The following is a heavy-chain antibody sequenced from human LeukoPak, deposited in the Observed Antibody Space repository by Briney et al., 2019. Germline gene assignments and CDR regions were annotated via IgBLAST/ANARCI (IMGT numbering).Heavy chain of an antibody. Sequence: SETLSLTCTVSGGSISSYYWSWIRQPPGKGLEWIGYIYYSGSTYYNPSLKSRVTISVDTSKNQFSLKLSSVTAADTAVYYCARGGFFDYWGQGTLVTVSS. V-gene: IGHV4-59*12. J-gene: IGHJ4*02. CDR2: IYYSGST. D-gene: IGHD3-16*01. CDR3: ARGGFFDY. CDR1: GGSISSYY.